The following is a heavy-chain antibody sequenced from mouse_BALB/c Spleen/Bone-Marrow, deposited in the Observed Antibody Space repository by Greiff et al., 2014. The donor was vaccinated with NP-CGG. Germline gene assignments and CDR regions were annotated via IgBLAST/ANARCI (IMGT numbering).Heavy chain of an antibody. D-gene: IGHD2-2*01. CDR3: ASYVYGYYFDY. J-gene: IGHJ2*01. V-gene: IGHV14-3*02. CDR2: IDPANGNT. CDR1: GFNIKDTY. Sequence: EVQLQQSGAELVKPGASVKLSCTASGFNIKDTYMHWVKQRPEQGLEWIGRIDPANGNTKYDLKFQGKASITADTSSNTAYLQLSSLTSEDTAVYYCASYVYGYYFDYWGQGTTLTVSS.